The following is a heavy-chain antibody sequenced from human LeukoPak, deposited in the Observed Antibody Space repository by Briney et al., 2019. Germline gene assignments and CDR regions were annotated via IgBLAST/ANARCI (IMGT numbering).Heavy chain of an antibody. CDR3: ARNFGRDGYSFDY. CDR2: IYPGDSDT. Sequence: PGESLKISCKASGYSFTSCWIGWVRQMPGKGLEWMGIIYPGDSDTRYSPSFQGQVTISADKSISTAYLQWSSLKASDTAMYYCARNFGRDGYSFDYWGQGTLVTVSS. CDR1: GYSFTSCW. D-gene: IGHD5-24*01. J-gene: IGHJ4*02. V-gene: IGHV5-51*01.